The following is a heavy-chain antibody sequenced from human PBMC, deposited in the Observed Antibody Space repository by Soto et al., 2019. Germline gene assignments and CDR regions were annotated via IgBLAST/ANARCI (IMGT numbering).Heavy chain of an antibody. Sequence: QVQLVESGGGVVQPGRSLRLSCAASGFTLSTYGMHWVRQAPGKGLEWVAVISYDGGDKYYADSVKGRFTISRDNSKNTLYLQMNSLRTEDTAVYYCAKLFYYGSGSTDYWGQGTLVTVSS. D-gene: IGHD3-10*01. J-gene: IGHJ4*02. V-gene: IGHV3-30*18. CDR3: AKLFYYGSGSTDY. CDR2: ISYDGGDK. CDR1: GFTLSTYG.